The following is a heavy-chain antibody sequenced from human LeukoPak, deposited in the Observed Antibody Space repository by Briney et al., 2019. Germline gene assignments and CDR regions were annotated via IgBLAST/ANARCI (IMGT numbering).Heavy chain of an antibody. V-gene: IGHV3-23*01. D-gene: IGHD5-18*01. CDR3: AKDLGYSYGPYYFDY. CDR2: ISGSGGST. Sequence: GSLRLSCAASGITFSNYAMSWVRQAPGKGLEWVSAISGSGGSTYYADSVKGRFTISRDNSKNTLYLQMNSLRAEDTAVYYCAKDLGYSYGPYYFDYWGQGTLVTVSS. J-gene: IGHJ4*02. CDR1: GITFSNYA.